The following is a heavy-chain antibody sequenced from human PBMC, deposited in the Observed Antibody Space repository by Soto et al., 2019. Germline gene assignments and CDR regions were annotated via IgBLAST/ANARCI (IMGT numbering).Heavy chain of an antibody. D-gene: IGHD2-15*01. CDR2: IDNNGVT. V-gene: IGHV4-39*01. CDR1: GGPVYSNGHY. J-gene: IGHJ4*02. CDR3: GKILVGATGHTDADS. Sequence: PSETLSLTCIVSGGPVYSNGHYWGWSRQPPGKGLEWSGSIDNNGVTNYNSSLKSRVTISRDTSKNQFSLRLTSVTAADTAVYYCGKILVGATGHTDADSWGPGTLVTVSS.